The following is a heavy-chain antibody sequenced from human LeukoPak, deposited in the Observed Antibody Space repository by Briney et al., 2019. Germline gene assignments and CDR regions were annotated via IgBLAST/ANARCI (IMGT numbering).Heavy chain of an antibody. CDR1: GGSISSYY. Sequence: SETLSLTCTVSGGSISSYYWNWIRPPPGQGLEWIGYIYYSGSTTYNPSLTSRVTMSVDTSKNQFSLKLSSVTAADTAVYYCARGLGYCSGGSCYMDYDYWGQGTLVTVSS. V-gene: IGHV4-59*12. D-gene: IGHD2-15*01. J-gene: IGHJ4*02. CDR2: IYYSGST. CDR3: ARGLGYCSGGSCYMDYDY.